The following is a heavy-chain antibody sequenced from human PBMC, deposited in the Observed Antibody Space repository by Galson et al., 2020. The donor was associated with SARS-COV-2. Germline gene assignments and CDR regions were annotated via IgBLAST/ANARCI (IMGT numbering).Heavy chain of an antibody. CDR1: GYSITNGFY. J-gene: IGHJ6*03. Sequence: SETLSLTCGVSGYSITNGFYWGWIRQPTGKGLEWVASIHHSGNTFYNTSLRRRVTISVDTSKNQFSLNLSSVTAADTALYFCARHPYYLVQGYYMDVWGKGTTVTISS. CDR2: IHHSGNT. D-gene: IGHD3-10*02. V-gene: IGHV4-38-2*01. CDR3: ARHPYYLVQGYYMDV.